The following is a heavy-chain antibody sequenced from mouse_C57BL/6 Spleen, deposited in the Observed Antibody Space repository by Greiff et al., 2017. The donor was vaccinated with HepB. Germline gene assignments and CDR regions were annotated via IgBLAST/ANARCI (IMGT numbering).Heavy chain of an antibody. V-gene: IGHV5-17*01. D-gene: IGHD2-2*01. CDR2: ISSGSSTI. CDR3: ANGYAFAY. CDR1: GFTFSDYG. J-gene: IGHJ3*01. Sequence: EVKLQESGGGLVKPGGSLKLSCAASGFTFSDYGMHWVRQAPEKGLEWVAYISSGSSTIYYADTVKGRFTISRDNAKNTLFLQMTSLRSEDTAMYYCANGYAFAYWGQGTLVTVSA.